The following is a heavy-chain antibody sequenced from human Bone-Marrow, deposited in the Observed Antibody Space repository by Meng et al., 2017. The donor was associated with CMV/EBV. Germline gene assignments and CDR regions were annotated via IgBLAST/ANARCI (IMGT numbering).Heavy chain of an antibody. D-gene: IGHD6-13*01. CDR2: IYPGDSDT. Sequence: GGSPRLSCKGSGYSFTSYWIGWVRQMPGKGLEWMGIIYPGDSDTRYSPSFQGQVTISADKSISTAYLQWSSLKASDTAMYYCASNGAGSSWYYGMDVWGQGTTVTVSS. CDR3: ASNGAGSSWYYGMDV. V-gene: IGHV5-51*01. J-gene: IGHJ6*02. CDR1: GYSFTSYW.